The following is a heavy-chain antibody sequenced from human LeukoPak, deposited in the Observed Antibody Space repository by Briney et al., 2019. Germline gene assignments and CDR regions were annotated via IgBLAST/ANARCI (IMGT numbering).Heavy chain of an antibody. Sequence: GGSLRLSCAASGFTFRSFGMYWVRQAPGKELEWVTFIQYDGVNKYYAESVKGRFTISRDNSKNTLSLHMNSLRAEDTAVYYCAKDQLWVATATFDYWGQGTLVTVSS. D-gene: IGHD5-12*01. CDR2: IQYDGVNK. J-gene: IGHJ4*02. CDR3: AKDQLWVATATFDY. CDR1: GFTFRSFG. V-gene: IGHV3-30*02.